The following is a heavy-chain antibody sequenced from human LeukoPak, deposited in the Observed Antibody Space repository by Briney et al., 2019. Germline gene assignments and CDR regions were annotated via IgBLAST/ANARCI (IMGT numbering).Heavy chain of an antibody. CDR1: GFTFSSYA. CDR2: FSVSDKTT. V-gene: IGHV3-23*01. D-gene: IGHD4-17*01. CDR3: AKDPSVYYGDYIIR. Sequence: GGSLRLSCAASGFTFSSYAMSWVRQAPGKGLEWVSGFSVSDKTTYYADPVKGRFTISRDNSKNTLYLQINSLRAEDTAVYYCAKDPSVYYGDYIIRWGQGTLVIVSS. J-gene: IGHJ4*02.